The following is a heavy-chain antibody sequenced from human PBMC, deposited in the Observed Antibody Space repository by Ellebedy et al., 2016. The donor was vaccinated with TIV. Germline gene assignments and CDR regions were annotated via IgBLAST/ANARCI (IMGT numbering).Heavy chain of an antibody. V-gene: IGHV4-39*01. J-gene: IGHJ1*01. D-gene: IGHD6-19*01. CDR2: IFYTGST. CDR1: GGSISNRSNA. CDR3: ATSITMAGGMEH. Sequence: MPSETLSLTCTVSGGSISNRSNAWGWIRQPPGKGLEWIGTIFYTGSTYYSPSRKSRVSISVDTLKNQFSLNLTSVPAADTSVYYCATSITMAGGMEHWGQGTLVTVSS.